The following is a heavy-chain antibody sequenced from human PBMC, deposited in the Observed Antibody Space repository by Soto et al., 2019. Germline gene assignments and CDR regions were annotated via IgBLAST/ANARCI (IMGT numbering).Heavy chain of an antibody. CDR2: INDRGSI. V-gene: IGHV4-34*01. CDR3: ARESHDILAGPPWVWYFDL. Sequence: QVQLQQWGAGPLRPLETLSLTCGASGGSFSGYYWAWIRQSPGQGLEWIGEINDRGSINYNPSLKSRDSISVDTSKNHYSLNLMSVTAADTAVDYCARESHDILAGPPWVWYFDLWGRGTLVTVSS. J-gene: IGHJ2*01. CDR1: GGSFSGYY. D-gene: IGHD3-9*01.